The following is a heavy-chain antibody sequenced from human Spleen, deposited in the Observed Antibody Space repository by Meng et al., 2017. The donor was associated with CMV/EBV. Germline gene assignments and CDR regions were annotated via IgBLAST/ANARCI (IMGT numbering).Heavy chain of an antibody. D-gene: IGHD6-13*01. CDR3: ARGNRGRVFSSSWPDSYYCGMDV. CDR1: GGSISTFTYY. CDR2: IYSGGST. J-gene: IGHJ6*02. V-gene: IGHV4-39*07. Sequence: SETLSLTCTVSGGSISTFTYYWGWIRQPPGKGLEWIGSIYSGGSTNYNPSLRSRVTISLDTSKNQFSLKLSSVTAADTAVYYCARGNRGRVFSSSWPDSYYCGMDVWGQGTTVTVSS.